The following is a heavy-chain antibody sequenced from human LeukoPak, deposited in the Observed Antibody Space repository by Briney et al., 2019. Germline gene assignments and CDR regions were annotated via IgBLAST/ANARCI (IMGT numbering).Heavy chain of an antibody. Sequence: GGPLSLPLQPSGLTVGGTYRGGAARAPGKGLEWVSVIYSGGSTYYADSVKGRFTISRDNSKNTLYLQMNSLRAEDTAVYYCARDLIFDYWGQGTLVTVSS. CDR2: IYSGGST. V-gene: IGHV3-53*01. J-gene: IGHJ4*02. CDR1: GLTVGGTY. D-gene: IGHD3-16*01. CDR3: ARDLIFDY.